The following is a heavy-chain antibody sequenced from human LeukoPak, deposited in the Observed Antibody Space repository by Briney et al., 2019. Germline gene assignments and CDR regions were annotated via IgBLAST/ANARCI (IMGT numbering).Heavy chain of an antibody. Sequence: SETLSLTCTVSGGSISSSNYYWGWIRQPPGKGLGWIGSIYYSGITYYKPSLKSRVTISVDTSNNQFSLKLSSVTAADTAMYYCAKLLIYCSSTSCHFDYWGQGTLVTVSS. J-gene: IGHJ4*02. CDR2: IYYSGIT. V-gene: IGHV4-39*01. CDR1: GGSISSSNYY. D-gene: IGHD2-2*01. CDR3: AKLLIYCSSTSCHFDY.